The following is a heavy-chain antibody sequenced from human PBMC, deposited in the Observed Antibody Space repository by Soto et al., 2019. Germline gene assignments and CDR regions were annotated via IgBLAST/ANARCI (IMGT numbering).Heavy chain of an antibody. CDR2: INPSGGST. V-gene: IGHV1-46*01. CDR3: ARVVLADSSGYHGGYYYYGMDV. CDR1: GYTFTSYY. J-gene: IGHJ6*02. Sequence: SCKASGYTFTSYYMHWVRQAPGQGLEWMGIINPSGGSTSYAQKFQGRVTMTRDTSTSTVYMELSSLRSEDTAVYYCARVVLADSSGYHGGYYYYGMDVWGQGTTVTVSS. D-gene: IGHD3-22*01.